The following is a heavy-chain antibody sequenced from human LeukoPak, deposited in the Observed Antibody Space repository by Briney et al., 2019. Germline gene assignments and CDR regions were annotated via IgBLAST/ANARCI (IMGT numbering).Heavy chain of an antibody. V-gene: IGHV1-8*03. CDR1: GYTFASYD. CDR3: ARGKDSSSPSFDY. CDR2: MNPNSGNT. J-gene: IGHJ4*02. Sequence: ASVKVSCKASGYTFASYDINWVRQATGQGLEWMGWMNPNSGNTGYAQKFQGRVTITRNTSISTAYMELSSLRSEDTAVYYCARGKDSSSPSFDYWGQGTLVTVSS. D-gene: IGHD6-6*01.